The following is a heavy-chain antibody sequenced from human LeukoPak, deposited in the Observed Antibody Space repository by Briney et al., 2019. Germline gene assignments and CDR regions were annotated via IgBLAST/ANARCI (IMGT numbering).Heavy chain of an antibody. D-gene: IGHD3-16*02. CDR1: GGSFSGYY. CDR3: ARGRYYDYVWGSYRPLFDY. Sequence: SETLSLTCAVYGGSFSGYYWSWIRQPPGKGLEWIGEINHSGSTNYNPSLKSRVTISVDTSKNQFSLKLSSVTAADTAVYYCARGRYYDYVWGSYRPLFDYWGQGTLVTVSS. CDR2: INHSGST. J-gene: IGHJ4*02. V-gene: IGHV4-34*01.